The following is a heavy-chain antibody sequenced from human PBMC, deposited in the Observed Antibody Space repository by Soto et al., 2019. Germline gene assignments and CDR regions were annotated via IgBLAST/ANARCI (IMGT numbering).Heavy chain of an antibody. V-gene: IGHV4-34*01. CDR3: ARGWGASITGTAGGYYYYMDV. D-gene: IGHD1-7*01. J-gene: IGHJ6*03. CDR1: GGSFSGYY. CDR2: INHRGST. Sequence: QVQLQQWGAGLLKPSETLSLTCAVYGGSFSGYYWSWIRQPPGKGLEWIGEINHRGSTNYNPSLKSRVTLAVDTSKNQFSLKLSPVTAADTAVYYCARGWGASITGTAGGYYYYMDVWGKGTTVTVSS.